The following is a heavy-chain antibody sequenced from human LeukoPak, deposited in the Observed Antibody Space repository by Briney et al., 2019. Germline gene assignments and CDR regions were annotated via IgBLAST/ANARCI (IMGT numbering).Heavy chain of an antibody. CDR2: INHSGST. D-gene: IGHD6-19*01. J-gene: IGHJ1*01. Sequence: SETLSLTCGVNGGSFSGYYWSWIRQPPGKGLEWIREINHSGSTNYNPSLKSRVTISVDTSKKQFSLKLSSVTAADTAVYCCARQYSSGWYKGYFQYWGQGTLVTVSS. CDR3: ARQYSSGWYKGYFQY. CDR1: GGSFSGYY. V-gene: IGHV4-34*01.